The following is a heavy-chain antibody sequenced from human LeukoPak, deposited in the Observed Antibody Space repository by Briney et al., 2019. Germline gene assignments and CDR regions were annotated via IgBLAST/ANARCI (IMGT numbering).Heavy chain of an antibody. J-gene: IGHJ4*02. Sequence: GGSLRLSCAASGFTFSGYAMSWVRQAPGKGLEWVSAISGSGGSIYYADSVKGRFTISRDNSKNTLFLQMNSLRAEDTAVYYCARHGVTAMDYWGQGTLVTVSS. V-gene: IGHV3-23*01. CDR3: ARHGVTAMDY. CDR2: ISGSGGSI. D-gene: IGHD2-21*02. CDR1: GFTFSGYA.